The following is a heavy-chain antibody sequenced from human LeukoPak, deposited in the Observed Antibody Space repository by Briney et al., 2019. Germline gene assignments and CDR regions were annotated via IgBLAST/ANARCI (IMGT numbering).Heavy chain of an antibody. D-gene: IGHD4-17*01. CDR1: GYTFTSYA. CDR2: TSAYNDNT. Sequence: GASVKVSCKASGYTFTSYAISWVRQAPGQGLEWMGWTSAYNDNTNSAQKVQGRVTMTTDTCTSTAYMELRSLRSDDTAVYYCAQTTVTTNNWFDPWGQGTLVTVSS. J-gene: IGHJ5*02. V-gene: IGHV1-18*01. CDR3: AQTTVTTNNWFDP.